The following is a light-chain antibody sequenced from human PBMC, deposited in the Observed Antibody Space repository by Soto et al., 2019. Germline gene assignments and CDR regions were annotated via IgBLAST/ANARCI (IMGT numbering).Light chain of an antibody. Sequence: QSALTQPASVSGSPGQSITISCTGTSSDVGGYHYVSWYQQYPGKAPKLMISEVSNRPSGVSPRFSGSKSGNTASLTISGLHAEDEADDYCSSYTRNSTMVFGGGTQLTVL. CDR1: SSDVGGYHY. CDR2: EVS. CDR3: SSYTRNSTMV. V-gene: IGLV2-14*01. J-gene: IGLJ3*02.